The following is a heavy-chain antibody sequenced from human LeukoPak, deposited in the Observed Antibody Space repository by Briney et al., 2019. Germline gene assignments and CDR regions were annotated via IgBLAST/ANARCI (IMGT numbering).Heavy chain of an antibody. CDR3: ARDRCNSSTCPSRGAFDT. Sequence: PSETLSLTCTVSGGSISSGSYYWSWIRQPAGKGLEWIGRIYTSGSTNYDPSLKSRVTMSVDTSKNQFSLKLSSVTAGDTAVYYCARDRCNSSTCPSRGAFDTWGQGTMVTVSS. J-gene: IGHJ3*02. CDR2: IYTSGST. V-gene: IGHV4-61*02. D-gene: IGHD2-2*01. CDR1: GGSISSGSYY.